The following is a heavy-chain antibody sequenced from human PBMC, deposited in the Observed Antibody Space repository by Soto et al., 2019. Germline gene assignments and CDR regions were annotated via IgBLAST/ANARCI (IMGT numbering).Heavy chain of an antibody. V-gene: IGHV3-30-3*01. CDR1: ELTFGSFA. D-gene: IGHD3-22*01. CDR2: ISYDGSNK. J-gene: IGHJ4*02. Sequence: GGSQRVPCAASELTFGSFAMHWVRQAPGKGLEWVSFISYDGSNKYYADSVKGRFTISRDNSKNTLYLQMNSLRAEDTAVYYCARDRSMIVVVPGYWGQGTLVTVSS. CDR3: ARDRSMIVVVPGY.